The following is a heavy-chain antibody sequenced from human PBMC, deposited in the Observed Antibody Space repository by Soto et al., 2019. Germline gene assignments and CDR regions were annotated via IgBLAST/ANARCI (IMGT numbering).Heavy chain of an antibody. CDR1: GYAFTSYG. D-gene: IGHD3-3*01. CDR3: ATGVFWSGYYTGMEFDY. Sequence: GASVKVSCKASGYAFTSYGISRVRQAPGKGLEWMGGFDPEDGETIYAQKFQGRVTMTEDTSTDTAYMELSSLRSEDTAVYYCATGVFWSGYYTGMEFDYWGQGTLVTVSS. J-gene: IGHJ4*02. CDR2: FDPEDGET. V-gene: IGHV1-24*01.